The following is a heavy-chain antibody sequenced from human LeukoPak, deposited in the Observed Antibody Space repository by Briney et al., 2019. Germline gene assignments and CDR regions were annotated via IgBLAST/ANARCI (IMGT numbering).Heavy chain of an antibody. CDR1: GGSISSYY. CDR3: ARGSGYSSSWNYYYGMDV. J-gene: IGHJ6*02. V-gene: IGHV4-59*01. CDR2: IYYSGST. D-gene: IGHD6-13*01. Sequence: SETLSLTCTVSGGSISSYYWSWIRQSPGKGLEWIGYIYYSGSTDYNPSLKSRATISVDTSKNHFSLNLTSVTAADTAVYYCARGSGYSSSWNYYYGMDVWGHGTTVTVSS.